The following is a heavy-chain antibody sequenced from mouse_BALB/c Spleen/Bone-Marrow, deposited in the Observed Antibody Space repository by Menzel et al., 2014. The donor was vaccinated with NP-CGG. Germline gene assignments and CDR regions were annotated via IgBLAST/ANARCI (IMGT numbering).Heavy chain of an antibody. J-gene: IGHJ2*01. CDR2: IYPGXGYT. CDR3: XXXXXGLDY. V-gene: IGHV1-63*02. Sequence: VQLQQSGAELVRPGTSVKMSCKAAGYTFTNYWIGXVKQRPGHXXEWIGDIYPGXGYTNYNEKFKGKATLTADTSFSTAYMQLSSLTSXXXXXXXXXXXXXGLDYWGXGTTLTVSS. CDR1: GYTFTNYW.